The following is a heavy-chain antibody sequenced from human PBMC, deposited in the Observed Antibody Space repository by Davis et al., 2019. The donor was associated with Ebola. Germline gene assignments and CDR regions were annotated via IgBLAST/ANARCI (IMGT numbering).Heavy chain of an antibody. Sequence: PSETLSLTCTVSGDSISSDYWTWIRQPPGKGLEWLATVHSIGSTFYNSSLRSRLTISIDMSKSQFSLELRSVSAADTAVYYCVRELSTLEVAPNWFDPWGQGILVTVSA. CDR3: VRELSTLEVAPNWFDP. V-gene: IGHV4-59*12. D-gene: IGHD2-15*01. CDR2: VHSIGST. CDR1: GDSISSDY. J-gene: IGHJ5*02.